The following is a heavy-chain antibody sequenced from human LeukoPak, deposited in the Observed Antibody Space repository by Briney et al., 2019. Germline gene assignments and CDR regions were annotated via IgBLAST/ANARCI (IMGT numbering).Heavy chain of an antibody. CDR1: GFTFSSYW. Sequence: GGSLRLSCAASGFTFSSYWMSWVRQAPGKGLEWVANIKQDGSEKYYVDSVKGRFTFSRDNAKNSLYLQMNSLRAEDTAVYYCARERGYSGYDSGSWGQGTLVTVSS. J-gene: IGHJ5*02. CDR2: IKQDGSEK. CDR3: ARERGYSGYDSGS. D-gene: IGHD5-12*01. V-gene: IGHV3-7*01.